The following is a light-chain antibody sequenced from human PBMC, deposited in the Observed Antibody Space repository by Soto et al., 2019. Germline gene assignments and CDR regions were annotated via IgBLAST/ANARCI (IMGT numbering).Light chain of an antibody. CDR3: QQCARSPLT. V-gene: IGKV3-20*01. CDR1: QSVTNNY. J-gene: IGKJ1*01. Sequence: DIVLTQSPGTLSLSPGERATLSCRASQSVTNNYLAWYQQKPDQAPRLLIADASRRATGIPDRFSGSGSGTDFTLTISRLEPEDFAVYYCQQCARSPLTFGQGTKVEMK. CDR2: DAS.